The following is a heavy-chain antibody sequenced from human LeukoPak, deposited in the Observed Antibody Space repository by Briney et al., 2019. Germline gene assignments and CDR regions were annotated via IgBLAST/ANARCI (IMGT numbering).Heavy chain of an antibody. V-gene: IGHV1-69*05. CDR1: GGTFSSYA. CDR3: ARGGFWFGSGYYYYFDY. J-gene: IGHJ4*02. D-gene: IGHD3-3*01. Sequence: ASVKVSCKASGGTFSSYAISWVRQAPGQGLEWMGRIIPIFGTANYAQKFQGRVTITTDESTSTAYMELSSLRSEDTAVYYCARGGFWFGSGYYYYFDYWGQGTLVTVSS. CDR2: IIPIFGTA.